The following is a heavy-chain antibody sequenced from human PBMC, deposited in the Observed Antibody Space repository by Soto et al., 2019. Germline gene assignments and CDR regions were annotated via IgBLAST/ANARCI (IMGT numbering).Heavy chain of an antibody. J-gene: IGHJ4*02. CDR2: IYYSGST. Sequence: QLQLQESGPGLEKPSETLSLTCTVSGGSISSSSYYWGWIRQPPGNGREWMASIYYSGSTYYNPSLKSRVPIPADTAKNQFSLKLSAVTAADTAVYCSARPTATPPREYYFDYWGQGTLVTVSS. CDR1: GGSISSSSYY. CDR3: ARPTATPPREYYFDY. D-gene: IGHD4-4*01. V-gene: IGHV4-39*01.